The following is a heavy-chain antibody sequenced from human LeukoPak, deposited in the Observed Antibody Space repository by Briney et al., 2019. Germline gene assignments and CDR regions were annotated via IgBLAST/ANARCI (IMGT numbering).Heavy chain of an antibody. J-gene: IGHJ3*02. D-gene: IGHD3-10*01. V-gene: IGHV1-69*05. CDR3: ARFTMVRGAPDAFDI. Sequence: SVKVSCKASGGTFSSYAISWVRQAPGQGLEWMGGIIPIFGTANYAQKLQGRVTMTTDTSTSTAYMELRSLRSDDTAVYYCARFTMVRGAPDAFDIWGQGTMVTVSS. CDR2: IIPIFGTA. CDR1: GGTFSSYA.